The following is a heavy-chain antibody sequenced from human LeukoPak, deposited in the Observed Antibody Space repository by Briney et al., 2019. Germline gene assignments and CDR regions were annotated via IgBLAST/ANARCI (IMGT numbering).Heavy chain of an antibody. J-gene: IGHJ4*02. D-gene: IGHD3-22*01. CDR2: LYYSGNT. CDR3: ARHPHYYFDNSAR. V-gene: IGHV4-39*01. Sequence: SETLSLTCTVSDDFISTSNSYWGWIRQPPGKGLEWIGSLYYSGNTYYNPSLKSRVTISVDTSKNQLSLGLSSVTAADTAVYYCARHPHYYFDNSARWGQGTLVTVSS. CDR1: DDFISTSNSY.